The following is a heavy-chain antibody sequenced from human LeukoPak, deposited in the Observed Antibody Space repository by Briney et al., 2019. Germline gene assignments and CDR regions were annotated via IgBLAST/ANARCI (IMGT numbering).Heavy chain of an antibody. CDR1: GGTFSSYA. CDR2: IIPIFGTA. J-gene: IGHJ4*02. D-gene: IGHD6-19*01. CDR3: ARDGQWLGY. Sequence: ASVKVSCKASGGTFSSYAISWVRQAPGQGLEWMGRIIPIFGTANYAQKFQGRVTITTDESTSTAYMELNSLRAEDTAVYYCARDGQWLGYWGQGTLVTVSS. V-gene: IGHV1-69*05.